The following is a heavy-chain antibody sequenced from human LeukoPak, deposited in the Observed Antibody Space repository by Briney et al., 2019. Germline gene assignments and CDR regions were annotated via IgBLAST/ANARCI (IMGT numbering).Heavy chain of an antibody. D-gene: IGHD4-11*01. CDR1: GGSVRTYY. J-gene: IGHJ4*02. CDR3: AGAHSNSFYFDY. CDR2: IYSGST. V-gene: IGHV4-59*02. Sequence: SETLSLTCTVSGGSVRTYYWSWIRQSPGKGLEWIGYIYSGSTNYNPSLKSRVTISVDASKNQCSLKLRSVTAADTAVYFCAGAHSNSFYFDYWGQGTLVTVSS.